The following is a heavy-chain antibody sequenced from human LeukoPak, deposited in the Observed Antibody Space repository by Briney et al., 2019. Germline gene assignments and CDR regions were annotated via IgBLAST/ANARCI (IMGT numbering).Heavy chain of an antibody. Sequence: PGGTLRLSCAASGFTFDDYAMHWVRHAPGKGLEGVPGISWNSGNIDYADSVKGRFTISRDNAKNSLYLQMNSLRAEDMALYYCAKSTTVTSGYGAFDMWGQGTMVIVSS. V-gene: IGHV3-9*03. CDR3: AKSTTVTSGYGAFDM. J-gene: IGHJ3*02. CDR2: ISWNSGNI. D-gene: IGHD4-17*01. CDR1: GFTFDDYA.